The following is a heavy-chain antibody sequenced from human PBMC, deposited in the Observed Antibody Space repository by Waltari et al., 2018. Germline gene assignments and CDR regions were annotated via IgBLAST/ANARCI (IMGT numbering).Heavy chain of an antibody. J-gene: IGHJ4*02. CDR2: IIPILGIA. Sequence: QVQLVQSGAEVKKPGSSVKVSCKASGGTFSSYTNSWVRQAPGQGLEWMGRIIPILGIANYAQKFQGRVTITADKSTSTAYMELSSLRSEDTAVYYCARVADSSSSGNFDYWGQGTLVTVSS. CDR3: ARVADSSSSGNFDY. CDR1: GGTFSSYT. D-gene: IGHD6-6*01. V-gene: IGHV1-69*02.